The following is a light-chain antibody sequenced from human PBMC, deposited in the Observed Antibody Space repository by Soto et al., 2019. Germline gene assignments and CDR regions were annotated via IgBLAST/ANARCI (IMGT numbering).Light chain of an antibody. J-gene: IGKJ5*01. CDR1: QSVSSN. V-gene: IGKV3-15*01. CDR2: GAS. CDR3: HQYDNWPKT. Sequence: EVVVTQSPATVSVSPGERATLSCRASQSVSSNLAWYQQKPGQAPRLLIYGASTRATGIPARFSGSGSGTEFTLTISSLQSEDFAVYYCHQYDNWPKTFGQGTRLEIK.